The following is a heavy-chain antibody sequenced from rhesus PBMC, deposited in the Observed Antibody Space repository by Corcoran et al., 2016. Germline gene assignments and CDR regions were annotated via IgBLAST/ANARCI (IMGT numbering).Heavy chain of an antibody. CDR3: ARRGTRFDV. CDR2: IGGSTGST. Sequence: QVQLQESGPELVKPSETLSLPCAVSGGSINSYYWSWTRQPPGQGLEWIGFIGGSTGSTNYNPSLKSRVTISTDTSKNHFSLKLNSVTAADTAVYYCARRGTRFDVWGPGVLVTVSS. CDR1: GGSINSYY. J-gene: IGHJ5-1*01. D-gene: IGHD1-44*01. V-gene: IGHV4-165*01.